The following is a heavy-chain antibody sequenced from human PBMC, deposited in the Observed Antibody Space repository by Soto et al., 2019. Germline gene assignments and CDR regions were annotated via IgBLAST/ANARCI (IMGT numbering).Heavy chain of an antibody. D-gene: IGHD3-3*01. V-gene: IGHV1-3*01. J-gene: IGHJ5*02. Sequence: GASVKVSWKASGYTFTSYAMHWVRQAPGQRLEWMGWINAGNGNTKYSQKFQGRVTITRDTSASTAYMELSSLRSEDTAVYYCARNLGGAPFDYDLSWIDPWGQGTLVTVSS. CDR1: GYTFTSYA. CDR3: ARNLGGAPFDYDLSWIDP. CDR2: INAGNGNT.